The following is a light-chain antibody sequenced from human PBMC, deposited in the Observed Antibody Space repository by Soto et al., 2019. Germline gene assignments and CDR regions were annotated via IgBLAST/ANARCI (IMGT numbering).Light chain of an antibody. V-gene: IGLV1-47*01. CDR2: RND. CDR1: SSNIGLNY. CDR3: AAWDDRLSGFYV. Sequence: QSALTQSPSASGTPGQRVTISCSGSSSNIGLNYVYWYQQLPGTAPKLLIYRNDQRPSGVPDRFSGSKSGTSASLAISGLRSEDEADYYCAAWDDRLSGFYVFGSGTKVTVL. J-gene: IGLJ1*01.